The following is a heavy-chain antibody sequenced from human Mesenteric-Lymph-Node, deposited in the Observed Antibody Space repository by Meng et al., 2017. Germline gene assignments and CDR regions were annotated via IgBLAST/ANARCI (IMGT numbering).Heavy chain of an antibody. CDR3: ARFDISTMGRGDY. Sequence: VSGPGRVEHTAAASLTCPVSGGSITCGVWWSCVRQPPGKELVWIGEIFHSGSTNYNPSLKSRVTISVDKSKNQLSLIMNSVTAADTATYFCARFDISTMGRGDYWGQGTLVTVSS. D-gene: IGHD3-10*01. V-gene: IGHV4-4*01. CDR2: IFHSGST. CDR1: GGSITCGVW. J-gene: IGHJ4*02.